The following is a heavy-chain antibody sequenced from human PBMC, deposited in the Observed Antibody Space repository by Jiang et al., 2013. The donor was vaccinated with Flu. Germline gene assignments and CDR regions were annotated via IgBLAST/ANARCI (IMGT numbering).Heavy chain of an antibody. D-gene: IGHD4-11*01. Sequence: VSSNSAAWNWIRQSPSRGLEWLGRTYYRSKWYNDYAVSVKGRITINPDTSKNQFSLQLNSVTPEDTAVYYCARDQMTTVTTGFDYWGQGTLVTVSS. CDR2: TYYRSKWYN. V-gene: IGHV6-1*01. J-gene: IGHJ4*02. CDR1: VSSNSAA. CDR3: ARDQMTTVTTGFDY.